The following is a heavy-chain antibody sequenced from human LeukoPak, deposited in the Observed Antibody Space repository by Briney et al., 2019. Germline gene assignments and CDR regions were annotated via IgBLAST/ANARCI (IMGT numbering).Heavy chain of an antibody. Sequence: GGSLRLSCAASGFTFSSYSMNWVRQAPGKGLEWVPSISSSSSYIYYADSVKGRFTISRDNAKNSLYLQMNSLRAEDTAVYYCARNPRRDCSGGSCYSTFDYWGQGTLVTVSS. D-gene: IGHD2-15*01. V-gene: IGHV3-21*01. CDR1: GFTFSSYS. J-gene: IGHJ4*02. CDR2: ISSSSSYI. CDR3: ARNPRRDCSGGSCYSTFDY.